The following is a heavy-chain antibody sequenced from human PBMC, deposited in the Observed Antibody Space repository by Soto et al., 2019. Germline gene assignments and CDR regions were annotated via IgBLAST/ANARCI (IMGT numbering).Heavy chain of an antibody. Sequence: ESGGGVVQPGRSLRLSCAASGITFSSFGVHWVRQAPGKGLEWVAVISYDGSNKYYADSVKGRFTISRDNSKNTLYLQMNSLRAEDTAVYYCAKDRGSSEYYYYGMDVWGQGTTVTVSS. CDR3: AKDRGSSEYYYYGMDV. CDR1: GITFSSFG. J-gene: IGHJ6*02. D-gene: IGHD6-19*01. V-gene: IGHV3-30*18. CDR2: ISYDGSNK.